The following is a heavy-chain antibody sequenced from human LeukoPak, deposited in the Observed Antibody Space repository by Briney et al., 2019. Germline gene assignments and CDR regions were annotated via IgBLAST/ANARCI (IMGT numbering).Heavy chain of an antibody. CDR3: AGPGDYRNYFDY. J-gene: IGHJ4*02. CDR2: IYYSGST. D-gene: IGHD7-27*01. CDR1: GGSISSSSYY. Sequence: ASETLSLTCTVPGGSISSSSYYWGWIRQPPGKGLEWIGSIYYSGSTYYNPSLKSRVTISVDTSKNQFSLKLSSVTAADTAVYYCAGPGDYRNYFDYWGQGTLVTVSS. V-gene: IGHV4-39*01.